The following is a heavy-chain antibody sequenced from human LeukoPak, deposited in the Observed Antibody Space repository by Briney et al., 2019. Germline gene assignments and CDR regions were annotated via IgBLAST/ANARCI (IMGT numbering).Heavy chain of an antibody. D-gene: IGHD3-10*01. CDR1: GFTFSSYS. V-gene: IGHV3-30-3*01. CDR3: ARDHAVRDIFDY. J-gene: IGHJ4*02. Sequence: GGSLRLSFAASGFTFSSYSMQWVRQAPGKGLEWVAVISYDGSNKYYADSVKGRFTISRDNSKNTLYLQMNSLRAEDTAVYYCARDHAVRDIFDYWGQGTLVTVSS. CDR2: ISYDGSNK.